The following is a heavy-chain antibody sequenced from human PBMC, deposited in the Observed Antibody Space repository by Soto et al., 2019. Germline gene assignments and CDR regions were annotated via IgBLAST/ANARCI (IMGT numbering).Heavy chain of an antibody. J-gene: IGHJ6*02. CDR1: GGSISSYY. CDR3: ARSTIVVVPAATDYGMDV. CDR2: IYYSGST. V-gene: IGHV4-59*01. Sequence: SETLSLTCTVSGGSISSYYWSWIRQPPGKGLEWIGYIYYSGSTNYNPSLKSRVTISVDTSKNQFSLKLSSVTAADTAVYYCARSTIVVVPAATDYGMDVWGQGTTVTVSS. D-gene: IGHD2-2*01.